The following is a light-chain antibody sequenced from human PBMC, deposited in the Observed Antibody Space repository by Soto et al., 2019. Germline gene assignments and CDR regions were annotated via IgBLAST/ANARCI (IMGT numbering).Light chain of an antibody. V-gene: IGLV1-40*01. CDR2: GNS. Sequence: QSVLTQPPSVSGAPGQRVTISCTGRSSNIGAGYDVHWYQQLPGTAPKLLIYGNSNRPSGVPDRFSGSKSGTSASLAITGLQAEDEADYYCQSYDSSLSGWVFGGRTKLTVL. CDR3: QSYDSSLSGWV. CDR1: SSNIGAGYD. J-gene: IGLJ3*02.